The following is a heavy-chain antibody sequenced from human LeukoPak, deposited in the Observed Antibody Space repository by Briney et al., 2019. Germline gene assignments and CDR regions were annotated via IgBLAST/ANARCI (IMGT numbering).Heavy chain of an antibody. CDR2: ISSSSSYI. J-gene: IGHJ6*02. V-gene: IGHV3-21*04. Sequence: AGGSLRLSCAASGFTFSSYSMTWVRQAPGKGLEWVSSISSSSSYIYYADSVKGRFTISRDNAKNSLYLQMNSLRAEDTALYYCAKDITMVRGVGDSPRGYYYYGMDVWGQGTTVTVSS. CDR3: AKDITMVRGVGDSPRGYYYYGMDV. D-gene: IGHD3-10*01. CDR1: GFTFSSYS.